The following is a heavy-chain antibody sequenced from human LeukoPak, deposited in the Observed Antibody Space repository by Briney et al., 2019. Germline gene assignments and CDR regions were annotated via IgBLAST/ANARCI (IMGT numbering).Heavy chain of an antibody. J-gene: IGHJ3*02. D-gene: IGHD5-24*01. Sequence: QSGRSLRLSCAASGFTFSSYGMHWVRQAPGKGLEWVAVIWYDGSNKYYADSVKGRFTISRDISKNTLYLQMNSLRAEDTAVYYCARRAYNWGAFDIWGQGTMVTVSS. CDR1: GFTFSSYG. CDR2: IWYDGSNK. CDR3: ARRAYNWGAFDI. V-gene: IGHV3-33*01.